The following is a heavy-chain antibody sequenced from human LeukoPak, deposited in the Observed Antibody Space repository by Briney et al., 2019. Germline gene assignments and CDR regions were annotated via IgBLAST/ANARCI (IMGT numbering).Heavy chain of an antibody. Sequence: GGSLRLSCAASGFTFSSYAMSWVRQAPGKGLEWVSAISGSGGSTYYADSVKGRFTISRDNSKNTLYLQMNSLRAEDTAVYYCAKAGDSTYDDFWSGYDYFDYWGQGTLVTVSS. V-gene: IGHV3-23*01. J-gene: IGHJ4*02. CDR1: GFTFSSYA. CDR3: AKAGDSTYDDFWSGYDYFDY. D-gene: IGHD3-3*01. CDR2: ISGSGGST.